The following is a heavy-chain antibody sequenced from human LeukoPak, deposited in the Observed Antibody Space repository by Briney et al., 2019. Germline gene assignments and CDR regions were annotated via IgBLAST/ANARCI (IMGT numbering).Heavy chain of an antibody. D-gene: IGHD3-3*01. CDR3: ARAGEDFWSGYYPDY. V-gene: IGHV4-39*07. Sequence: SETLSLTCTVSGGSISSSSYYWGWIRQPPGKGLEWIGSIYYSGSTYYNPSLKSRVTISVDTSKNQFSLKLSSVTAADTAVYYCARAGEDFWSGYYPDYWGQGTLVTVSS. CDR1: GGSISSSSYY. J-gene: IGHJ4*02. CDR2: IYYSGST.